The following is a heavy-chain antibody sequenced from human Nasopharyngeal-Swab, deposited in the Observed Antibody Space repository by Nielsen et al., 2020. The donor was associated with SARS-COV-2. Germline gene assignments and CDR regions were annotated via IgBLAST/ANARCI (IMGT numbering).Heavy chain of an antibody. CDR2: ISYDGSKK. V-gene: IGHV3-33*05. CDR1: GFIFTTYG. Sequence: GESLKISCAASGFIFTTYGMHWVRQASGKGLEWVALISYDGSKKYYADSVKGRFTISRDKSKNTLYLQMNNLRAEDTAVYYCTRDRVFYYDSSGRKEFEYWGQGTRVTVSS. J-gene: IGHJ4*02. CDR3: TRDRVFYYDSSGRKEFEY. D-gene: IGHD3-22*01.